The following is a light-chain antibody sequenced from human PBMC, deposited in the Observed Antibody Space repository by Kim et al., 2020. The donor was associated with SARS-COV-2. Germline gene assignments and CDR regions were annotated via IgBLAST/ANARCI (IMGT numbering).Light chain of an antibody. V-gene: IGLV2-14*01. CDR3: ISYTNTNTLG. CDR1: SSDGGGYNY. Sequence: QSALTQPPSVSASPGQSLAISCSGTSSDGGGYNYVSWFQQHPGKAPKLMIYDVSKRPSGVSSRFSGSKSGNTASLTISGLQAEDEADYYCISYTNTNTLGFGGGTQLTVL. J-gene: IGLJ2*01. CDR2: DVS.